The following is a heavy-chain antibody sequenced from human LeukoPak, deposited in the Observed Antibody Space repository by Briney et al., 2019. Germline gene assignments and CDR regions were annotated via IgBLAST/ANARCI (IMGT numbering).Heavy chain of an antibody. CDR1: GYSFTSYW. CDR2: IYPGDSDT. V-gene: IGHV5-51*01. Sequence: GESLKISCKGSGYSFTSYWIGWVRQMPGKGLEWMGIIYPGDSDTRYSPSFQGQVTMSADKSSNTVYLQWSSLKASDSAMYYCARLPGIAAPQAFDYWGQGTLVTVSS. CDR3: ARLPGIAAPQAFDY. D-gene: IGHD6-13*01. J-gene: IGHJ4*02.